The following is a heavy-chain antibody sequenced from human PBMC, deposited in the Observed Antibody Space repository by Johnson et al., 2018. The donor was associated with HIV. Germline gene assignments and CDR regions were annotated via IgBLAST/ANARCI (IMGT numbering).Heavy chain of an antibody. J-gene: IGHJ3*02. D-gene: IGHD4-11*01. Sequence: VQLVESGGGLVQPGGSLRLSCAASGFTFSSYAMSWVRQAPGKGLEWVSAISGSGGSTYYADSVKGRFTISRDNSKNTLYLQMNSLRAEDTAVYYCARGGAVTRRSADAFDIWGQGTLVTVS. CDR2: ISGSGGST. CDR3: ARGGAVTRRSADAFDI. V-gene: IGHV3-23*04. CDR1: GFTFSSYA.